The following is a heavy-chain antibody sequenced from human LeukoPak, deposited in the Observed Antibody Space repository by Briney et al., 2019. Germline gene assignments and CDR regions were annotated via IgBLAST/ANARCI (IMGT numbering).Heavy chain of an antibody. J-gene: IGHJ3*02. CDR2: INPNSGGT. CDR3: ARGGITMIVVVTDDAFDI. CDR1: GYTFTGYY. D-gene: IGHD3-22*01. V-gene: IGHV1-2*02. Sequence: ASVKVSCKASGYTFTGYYMHWVRQAPGQGLEWMGWINPNSGGTNYAQKFQGRVTMTRDTSISTAYMELSRLRSDDTAMYYCARGGITMIVVVTDDAFDIWGQGTMVTVSS.